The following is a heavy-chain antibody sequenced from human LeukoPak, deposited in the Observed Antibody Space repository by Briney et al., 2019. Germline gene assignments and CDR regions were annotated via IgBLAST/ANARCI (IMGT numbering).Heavy chain of an antibody. Sequence: PSETLSLTCTVSGGSISSYYWSWIRQPPGKGLEWIGYIYYSGSTNYSPSLKSRVTISVDTSKNQFSLKLSSVTAADTAVYYCARVGGSSWFPFDPWGQGTLATVSS. V-gene: IGHV4-59*01. CDR2: IYYSGST. J-gene: IGHJ5*02. CDR1: GGSISSYY. D-gene: IGHD6-13*01. CDR3: ARVGGSSWFPFDP.